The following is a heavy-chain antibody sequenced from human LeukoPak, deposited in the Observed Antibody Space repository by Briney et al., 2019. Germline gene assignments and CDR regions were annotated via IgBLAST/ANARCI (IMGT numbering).Heavy chain of an antibody. CDR3: ARLNGDREFDH. CDR1: GYIFSGHY. CDR2: INCNSGDT. D-gene: IGHD7-27*01. Sequence: VASVTVSCKTFGYIFSGHYMHWVRQAPGQGLEWMGWINCNSGDTRSEQKFQGRVTMTRDTSISTVYMEVSSVRFDDTALYYCARLNGDREFDHWGQGTLVTVSS. V-gene: IGHV1-2*02. J-gene: IGHJ4*02.